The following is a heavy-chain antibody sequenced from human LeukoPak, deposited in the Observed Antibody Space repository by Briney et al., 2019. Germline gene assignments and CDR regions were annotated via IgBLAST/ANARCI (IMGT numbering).Heavy chain of an antibody. Sequence: SVKVSCKASGGTFSSYAISWVRQAPGQGLEWMGGIIPIFGTANYAQKFQGRVTITTDESTSTAYMELSSLRSEDTAVYYRARGRLELDSLMAFDIWGQGTMVTVSS. V-gene: IGHV1-69*05. CDR2: IIPIFGTA. D-gene: IGHD1-7*01. CDR3: ARGRLELDSLMAFDI. J-gene: IGHJ3*02. CDR1: GGTFSSYA.